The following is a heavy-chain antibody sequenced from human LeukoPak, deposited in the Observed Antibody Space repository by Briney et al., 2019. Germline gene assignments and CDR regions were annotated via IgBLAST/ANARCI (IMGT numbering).Heavy chain of an antibody. CDR2: ISAYNGNT. V-gene: IGHV1-18*01. Sequence: ASVKVSCKASGYTFTSYGITWVRQAPGQGLEWMGWISAYNGNTNYAQKLQGRVTMTTDTSTSTAYMELRSLRSDGTAVYYCARDYDILTAYYKEEAFDIWGQGTMVTVSS. CDR1: GYTFTSYG. D-gene: IGHD3-9*01. CDR3: ARDYDILTAYYKEEAFDI. J-gene: IGHJ3*02.